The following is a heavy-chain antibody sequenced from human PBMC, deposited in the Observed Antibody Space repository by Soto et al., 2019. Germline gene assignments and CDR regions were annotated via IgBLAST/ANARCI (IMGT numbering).Heavy chain of an antibody. CDR3: ARVVVWCVLDI. CDR1: GLNFFNTW. Sequence: PGGSLRLSCAASGLNFFNTWITCVRQAPAKWLEWVATIKPDGTEEYYVDSVKGRFTISRDNAKNSLYLQLNSLRAEDTALYYCARVVVWCVLDIWGRGTMVTVSS. D-gene: IGHD2-8*01. CDR2: IKPDGTEE. J-gene: IGHJ3*02. V-gene: IGHV3-7*03.